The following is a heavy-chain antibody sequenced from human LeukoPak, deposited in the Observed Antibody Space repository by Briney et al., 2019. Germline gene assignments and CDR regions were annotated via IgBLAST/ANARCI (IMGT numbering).Heavy chain of an antibody. J-gene: IGHJ4*02. Sequence: SETLSLTCTVSGGSISSSSYYWSWIRQPPGKGLEWIGEINHSGSTNYNPSLKSRVTMSVDTSKNHFSLKLSSVTAADTAVYYCAESLVGATSIVDYWGQGTLVTVSS. V-gene: IGHV4-39*02. CDR3: AESLVGATSIVDY. D-gene: IGHD1-26*01. CDR2: INHSGST. CDR1: GGSISSSSYY.